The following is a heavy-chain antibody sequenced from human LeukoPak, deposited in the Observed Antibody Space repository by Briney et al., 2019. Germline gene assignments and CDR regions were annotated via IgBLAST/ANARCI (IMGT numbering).Heavy chain of an antibody. D-gene: IGHD6-13*01. Sequence: GESLRLSCAASGFTFTTYWMSWVRQLPGKGLEWVGRIRSKADSYATAYAPSVKGRFTISRDDSKNMASLQMNSLKTEDTAVYYCTSGISSSTNSDYWGQGTLVTVSS. J-gene: IGHJ4*02. V-gene: IGHV3-73*01. CDR1: GFTFTTYW. CDR2: IRSKADSYAT. CDR3: TSGISSSTNSDY.